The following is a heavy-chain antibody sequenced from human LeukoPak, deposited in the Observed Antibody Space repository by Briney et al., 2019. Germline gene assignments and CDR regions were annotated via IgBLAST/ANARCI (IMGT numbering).Heavy chain of an antibody. CDR3: ARDRNSGGNPRCGLDY. CDR2: VYYTGST. CDR1: GGSISSSNYY. J-gene: IGHJ4*02. V-gene: IGHV4-39*07. D-gene: IGHD4-23*01. Sequence: KTSETLSLTCTVSGGSISSSNYYWHWIRQPPGKGLEWIGTVYYTGSTYYNPSLKSRVTISVDTSKNQFSLKLSSVTAADTAVYYCARDRNSGGNPRCGLDYWGQGTLLTVSS.